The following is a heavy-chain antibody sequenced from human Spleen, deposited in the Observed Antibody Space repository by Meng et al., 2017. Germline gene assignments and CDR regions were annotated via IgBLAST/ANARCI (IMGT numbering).Heavy chain of an antibody. CDR3: TIYTSGHI. CDR2: IETKYSSYAT. V-gene: IGHV3-73*01. CDR1: GVSFSGSH. Sequence: GGSLRLSCVVSGVSFSGSHIHWVRQTSEKGLEWIGRIETKYSSYATSYAASVRGRFTISRDNSINTAYLQMNSLKTEDTALYYCTIYTSGHIWGQGTIVTASS. J-gene: IGHJ3*02. D-gene: IGHD6-19*01.